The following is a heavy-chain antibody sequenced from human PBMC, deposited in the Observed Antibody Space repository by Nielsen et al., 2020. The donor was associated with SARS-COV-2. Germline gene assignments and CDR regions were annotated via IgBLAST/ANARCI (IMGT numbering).Heavy chain of an antibody. CDR1: GFTFDDYG. D-gene: IGHD3-22*01. CDR2: INWNGGST. CDR3: AKDLFGTMIVVVISGMDV. Sequence: GESLKISCAASGFTFDDYGMSWVRQAPGKGLEWVSGINWNGGSTGYADSVKGRFTISRDNSKNTLYLQMNSLRAEDTAVYYCAKDLFGTMIVVVISGMDVWGQGTTVSVSS. V-gene: IGHV3-20*04. J-gene: IGHJ6*02.